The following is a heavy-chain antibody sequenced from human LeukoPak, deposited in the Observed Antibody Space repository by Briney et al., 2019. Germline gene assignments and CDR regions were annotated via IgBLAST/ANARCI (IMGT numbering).Heavy chain of an antibody. CDR1: GFTYSHYG. Sequence: PGRSLRLSCAASGFTYSHYGMHWVRQAPGKGLEWVAVIWSDGTGKYYSGAVKGRFTISRDNSRNTLDLQMDSLRGDDTAVYYCARDAERGFDYSNSLKYWGQGTLVTVSS. V-gene: IGHV3-33*08. CDR3: ARDAERGFDYSNSLKY. CDR2: IWSDGTGK. J-gene: IGHJ4*02. D-gene: IGHD4-11*01.